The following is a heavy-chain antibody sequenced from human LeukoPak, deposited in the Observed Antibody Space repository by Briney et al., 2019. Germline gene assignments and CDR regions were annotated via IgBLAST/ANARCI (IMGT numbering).Heavy chain of an antibody. Sequence: ASVKVSCKASGYTFTGYYMHWVRQAPGQGLAWMGWINPNSGGTNYAQKFQGRVTMTRDTSISTAYMELSRLRSDDTAVYYCARGGDMEVVPAAMRGEFDYWGQGTLVTVSS. CDR2: INPNSGGT. V-gene: IGHV1-2*02. CDR1: GYTFTGYY. CDR3: ARGGDMEVVPAAMRGEFDY. J-gene: IGHJ4*02. D-gene: IGHD2-2*01.